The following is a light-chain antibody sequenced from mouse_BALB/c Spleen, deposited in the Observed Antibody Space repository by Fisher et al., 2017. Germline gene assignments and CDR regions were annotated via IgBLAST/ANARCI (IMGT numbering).Light chain of an antibody. CDR3: FQGSGYPLT. V-gene: IGKV4-79*01. CDR1: SSVSSSY. CDR2: ATS. Sequence: IVLTQTPAIMSASPGEKVTLTCSASSSVSSSYLYWYQQKPGSSPKPWIYATSNLASGVPARFSGSGSGNSYSLTISSMEAEDVATYYCFQGSGYPLTFGAGTKLELK. J-gene: IGKJ5*01.